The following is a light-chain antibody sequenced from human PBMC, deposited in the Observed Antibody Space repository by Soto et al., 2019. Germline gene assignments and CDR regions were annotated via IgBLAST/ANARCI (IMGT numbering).Light chain of an antibody. V-gene: IGKV1-39*01. CDR2: AAS. CDR3: QQRSNRLT. J-gene: IGKJ4*01. Sequence: DIQMTQSPSSLSASVGDRVTITCRASQSISSYLNWYQQKPGKAPKLLIYAASNRATGIPARFSGSGSGTDFTLTISSLEPEDFAVYYCQQRSNRLTFGGGTKVEIK. CDR1: QSISSY.